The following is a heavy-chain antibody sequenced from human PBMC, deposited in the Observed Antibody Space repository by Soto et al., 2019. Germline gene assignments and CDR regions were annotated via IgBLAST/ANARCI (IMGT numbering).Heavy chain of an antibody. D-gene: IGHD1-1*01. V-gene: IGHV1-18*01. CDR2: ISTYNDST. CDR1: GYTLTSYG. J-gene: IGHJ4*02. CDR3: ARVSKWNVLDY. Sequence: ASVKVSCKASGYTLTSYGISWVRQAPGQGLEWMGWISTYNDSTNYAQNLQGRVTMTTDTFTSTAYMELRSLRSDDTAVYYCARVSKWNVLDYWGQGTLVTV.